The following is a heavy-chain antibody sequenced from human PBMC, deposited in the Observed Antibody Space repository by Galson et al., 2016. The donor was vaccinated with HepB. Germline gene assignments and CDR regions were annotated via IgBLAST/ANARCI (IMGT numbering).Heavy chain of an antibody. CDR2: IHSIGDT. Sequence: SLRLSCAVSGFNVIGNYMSWDRQAPGKGLEWVSAIHSIGDTFYADSVKGRFTIPRDNSNNTLYLQMNSLRAEDTAVYYCAKGIRGSGYLWKRVLQNDHWGQGVLVTVSA. D-gene: IGHD1-1*01. V-gene: IGHV3-53*01. CDR1: GFNVIGNY. J-gene: IGHJ4*02. CDR3: AKGIRGSGYLWKRVLQNDH.